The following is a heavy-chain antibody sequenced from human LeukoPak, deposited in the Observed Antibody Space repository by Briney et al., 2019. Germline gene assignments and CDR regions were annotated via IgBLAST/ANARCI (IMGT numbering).Heavy chain of an antibody. D-gene: IGHD3/OR15-3a*01. Sequence: SGTLSLTCTVSGGSISSYYWNWIRQPPGKGLEWIGYIYYSGSTNYKPSLKSRVTISVDTPKNQFSLKLSSVTAADTAVYYCARRTGYYDGFDYWGQGTLVTVSS. J-gene: IGHJ4*02. CDR2: IYYSGST. V-gene: IGHV4-59*01. CDR3: ARRTGYYDGFDY. CDR1: GGSISSYY.